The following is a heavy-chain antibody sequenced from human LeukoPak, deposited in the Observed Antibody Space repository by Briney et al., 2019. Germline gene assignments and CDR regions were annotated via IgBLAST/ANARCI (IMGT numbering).Heavy chain of an antibody. V-gene: IGHV1-2*02. CDR2: INPNSGGT. CDR1: GYTFTGYY. J-gene: IGHJ6*03. Sequence: ASVKVSCKASGYTFTGYYMHWVRQAPGQGLEWMGWINPNSGGTNYAQKFQGRVTMTRDTSISTAYMELRRLRSDDTAVYYCARDIPLWSPYYYYYYMDVWGKGTTVTVSS. D-gene: IGHD5-18*01. CDR3: ARDIPLWSPYYYYYYMDV.